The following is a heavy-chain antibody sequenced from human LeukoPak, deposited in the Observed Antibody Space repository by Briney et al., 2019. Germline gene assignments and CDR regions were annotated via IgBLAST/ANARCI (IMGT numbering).Heavy chain of an antibody. CDR2: ISSSSSYI. CDR3: ARDRGYSGYDSPIGY. CDR1: GFTFSGYS. V-gene: IGHV3-21*01. Sequence: GGSLRLSXAASGFTFSGYSMNWVRQAPGKGLEWVSSISSSSSYIYYADSVKGRFTVSRNNAKNSLYLQMNSLRAEDTAVYYCARDRGYSGYDSPIGYWGQGTLVTVSS. J-gene: IGHJ4*02. D-gene: IGHD5-12*01.